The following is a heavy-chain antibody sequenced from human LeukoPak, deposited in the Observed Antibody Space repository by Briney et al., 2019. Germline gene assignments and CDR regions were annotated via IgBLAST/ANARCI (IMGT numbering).Heavy chain of an antibody. V-gene: IGHV1-69*05. J-gene: IGHJ5*02. Sequence: SVKVSCKASGGTFSSYAISWVRQAPGQGLEWMGRIIPIFGTANYAQKFQGRVTITTDESTSTAYMELSSLRSEDTAVYYCATDPGLVAARPRGLFDPWGQGTLVTVSS. CDR2: IIPIFGTA. CDR1: GGTFSSYA. CDR3: ATDPGLVAARPRGLFDP. D-gene: IGHD6-6*01.